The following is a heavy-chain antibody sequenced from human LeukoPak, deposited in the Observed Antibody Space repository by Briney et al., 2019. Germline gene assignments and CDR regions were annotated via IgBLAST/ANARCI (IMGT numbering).Heavy chain of an antibody. D-gene: IGHD3-22*01. Sequence: SETLSLTCAVYGGSFSGYYWSWIRQPPGKGLEWIGYIFYDGTYYTPSFTKYNPSLESRVTLSVDTSKNQFSLKLSSVTAADTAVYYCARLGAVVITKGFDYWGQGTLVTVSS. J-gene: IGHJ4*02. V-gene: IGHV4-34*12. CDR1: GGSFSGYY. CDR3: ARLGAVVITKGFDY. CDR2: IFYDGTYYTPSFT.